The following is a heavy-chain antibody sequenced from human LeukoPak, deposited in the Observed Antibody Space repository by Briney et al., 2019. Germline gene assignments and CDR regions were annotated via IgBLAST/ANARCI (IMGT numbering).Heavy chain of an antibody. D-gene: IGHD1-26*01. CDR3: ARGSGSYRPYYYYGMDV. V-gene: IGHV3-21*01. CDR1: GFTFSSYS. Sequence: GGSLRLSCAASGFTFSSYSMNWVRQAPGKGLEWVSSISSSSYIYYADSVKGRFTISRDNAKNSLYLQMNSLRAEDTAVYYCARGSGSYRPYYYYGMDVWGQGTTVTVSS. CDR2: ISSSSYI. J-gene: IGHJ6*02.